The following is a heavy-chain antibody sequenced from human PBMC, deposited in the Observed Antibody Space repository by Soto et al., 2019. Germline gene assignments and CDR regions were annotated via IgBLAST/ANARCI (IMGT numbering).Heavy chain of an antibody. CDR1: GDSISSGDYY. Sequence: SETLSLTCTVSGDSISSGDYYWSWIRQPPGKGLEWTGYIYYSGSTYYNPSLKSRVTISVDTSKNQFSLKLSSVTAADTAVYYCARDPGYCSGGSCQNWFDPWGQGTLVTVSS. J-gene: IGHJ5*02. CDR2: IYYSGST. D-gene: IGHD2-15*01. CDR3: ARDPGYCSGGSCQNWFDP. V-gene: IGHV4-30-4*01.